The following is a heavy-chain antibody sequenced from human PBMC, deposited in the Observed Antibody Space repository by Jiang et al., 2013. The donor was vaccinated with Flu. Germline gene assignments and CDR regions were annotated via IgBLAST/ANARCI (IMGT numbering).Heavy chain of an antibody. D-gene: IGHD3-9*01. CDR2: IYYSGST. Sequence: GLVKPSQTLSLTCTVSGGSISSGGYYWSWIRQHPGKGLEWIGYIYYSGSTYYNPSLKSRVTISVDTSKNQFSLKLSPVTAADTAVYYCARDRGYDILSGMDVWGQGTTVTVSS. CDR3: ARDRGYDILSGMDV. V-gene: IGHV4-31*03. CDR1: GGSISSGGYY. J-gene: IGHJ6*02.